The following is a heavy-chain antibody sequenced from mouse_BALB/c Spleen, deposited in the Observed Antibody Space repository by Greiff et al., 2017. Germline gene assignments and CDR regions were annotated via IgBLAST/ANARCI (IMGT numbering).Heavy chain of an antibody. Sequence: QVHVKQSGAELVKPGASVKLSCKASGYTFTEYTIHWVKQRSGQGLEWIGWFYPGSGSIKYNEKFKDKATLTADKSSSTVYMELSRLTSEDSAVYVCARHERARYYYEGFAYWGQGTLVTVSA. CDR2: FYPGSGSI. J-gene: IGHJ3*01. D-gene: IGHD2-4*01. CDR3: ARHERARYYYEGFAY. V-gene: IGHV1-62-2*01. CDR1: GYTFTEYT.